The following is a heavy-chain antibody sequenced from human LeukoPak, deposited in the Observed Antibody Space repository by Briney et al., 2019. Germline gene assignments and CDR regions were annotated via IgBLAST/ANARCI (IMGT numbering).Heavy chain of an antibody. V-gene: IGHV1-24*01. D-gene: IGHD1-26*01. CDR2: FDPEDGET. CDR1: GTYNLIELS. J-gene: IGHJ4*02. Sequence: GASVKVSCKVSGTYNLIELSMHWVRQAPGKGLEWMGGFDPEDGETIYAQKFKGRVTMTEDTSTDTAYMDLSSLRSEDTAVYYCATLLGETHFFDYWGQGTLVTVSS. CDR3: ATLLGETHFFDY.